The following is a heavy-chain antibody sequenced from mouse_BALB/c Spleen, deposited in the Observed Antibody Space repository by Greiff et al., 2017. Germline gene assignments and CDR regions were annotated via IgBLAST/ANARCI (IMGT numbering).Heavy chain of an antibody. CDR1: GYSITSGYY. CDR2: ISYDGSN. Sequence: EVQLVESGPGLVKPSQSLSLTCSVTGYSITSGYYWNWIRQFPGNKLEWMGYISYDGSNNYNPSLKNRISITRDTSKNQFFLKLNSVTTEDTATYYCAREDGYYVRYAMDYWGQGTSVTVSS. V-gene: IGHV3-6*02. CDR3: AREDGYYVRYAMDY. J-gene: IGHJ4*01. D-gene: IGHD2-3*01.